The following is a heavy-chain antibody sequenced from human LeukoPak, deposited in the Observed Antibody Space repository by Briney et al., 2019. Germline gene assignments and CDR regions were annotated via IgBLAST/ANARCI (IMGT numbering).Heavy chain of an antibody. CDR2: ISSDGSNK. CDR3: AELGITMIGGV. D-gene: IGHD3-10*02. CDR1: GFTFSNYA. V-gene: IGHV3-30*18. Sequence: GRSLRLSCAASGFTFSNYAMHWVRQAPGKGLEWVAVISSDGSNKYYTDSVKGRFTISRDNSKNTLYLQMNSLRAEDTAVYYCAELGITMIGGVWGKGTTVTISS. J-gene: IGHJ6*04.